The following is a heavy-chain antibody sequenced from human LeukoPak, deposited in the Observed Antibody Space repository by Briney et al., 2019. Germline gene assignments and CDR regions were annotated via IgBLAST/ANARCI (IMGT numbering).Heavy chain of an antibody. CDR3: ARGGGTAMVKFFDY. J-gene: IGHJ4*02. V-gene: IGHV3-7*01. Sequence: GGSLRLSCEASGFIFSDYWMTWVRRAPGKGLEWVANIDHNGNEKNYVDSVKGRFTISRDNAKYSLYLQMNSLRAEDTAVYYCARGGGTAMVKFFDYWGQGTLVTVSS. CDR2: IDHNGNEK. D-gene: IGHD5-18*01. CDR1: GFIFSDYW.